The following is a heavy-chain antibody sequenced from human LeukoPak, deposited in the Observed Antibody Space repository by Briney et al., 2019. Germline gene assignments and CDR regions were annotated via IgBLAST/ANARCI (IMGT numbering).Heavy chain of an antibody. CDR3: ARVSKGKTYYYDSSGYYLFDY. V-gene: IGHV4-39*07. CDR1: GGSISSSSYY. CDR2: IYYSGST. J-gene: IGHJ4*02. Sequence: SETLSLTCTVSGGSISSSSYYWGWIRQPPGKGLEWIGSIYYSGSTYYNPSLKSRVTISVDTSKNQFSLKLSSVTAADTAVYYCARVSKGKTYYYDSSGYYLFDYWGQGTLVTVSS. D-gene: IGHD3-22*01.